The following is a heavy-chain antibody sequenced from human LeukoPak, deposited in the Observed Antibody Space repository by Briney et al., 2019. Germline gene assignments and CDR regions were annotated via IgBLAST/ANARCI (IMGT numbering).Heavy chain of an antibody. CDR3: ARGTEADGTFMFDF. CDR2: IHHTGRT. D-gene: IGHD5-24*01. CDR1: GDSMTSNNW. J-gene: IGHJ4*02. Sequence: SETLSLTCAVSGDSMTSNNWWSWVRQPPGKGLEWIGDIHHTGRTNYNPSRKRRVTISVDKSKKQFSLKLDSVTAADTAVYYCARGTEADGTFMFDFWGQGTLVTVSS. V-gene: IGHV4-4*02.